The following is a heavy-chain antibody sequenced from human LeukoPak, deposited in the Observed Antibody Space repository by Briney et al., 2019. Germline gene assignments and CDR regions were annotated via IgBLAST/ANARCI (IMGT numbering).Heavy chain of an antibody. J-gene: IGHJ6*02. CDR3: TSRNYYGSGSPNYYYYGMDV. V-gene: IGHV3-73*01. Sequence: PGGSLKLSCAASGFTFSGSAMHWVRQASGKGLEWVGRIRSKASSYATAYAASVKGRFTISRDDSKNTAYLQMNSLKTEDTAVYYCTSRNYYGSGSPNYYYYGMDVWGQGTTVTVSS. CDR2: IRSKASSYAT. D-gene: IGHD3-10*01. CDR1: GFTFSGSA.